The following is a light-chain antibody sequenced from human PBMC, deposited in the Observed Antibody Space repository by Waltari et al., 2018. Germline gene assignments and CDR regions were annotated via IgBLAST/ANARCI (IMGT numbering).Light chain of an antibody. CDR2: AAS. CDR3: LQDYIFPLT. CDR1: EDIRND. J-gene: IGKJ4*01. V-gene: IGKV1-6*01. Sequence: AIQMTQSPSSLSASVGDRVTLTCRASEDIRNDLGWYQQKPGKAPRLLIFAASTLQSGVPSRFSGSGFGTDFTLTISSLQPEDFATYFCLQDYIFPLTFGGGTTVEI.